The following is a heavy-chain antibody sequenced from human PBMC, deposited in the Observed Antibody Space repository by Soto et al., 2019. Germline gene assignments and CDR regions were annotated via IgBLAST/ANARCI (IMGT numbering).Heavy chain of an antibody. CDR1: GGSISSGGYY. Sequence: PSETLSLTCTVSGGSISSGGYYWSWIRQHPGKGLEWIGYIYYSGSTYYNPSLKSRVAISVDTSKNQFSLKLSSVTAADTAVYDCARDRPVQDYYYGMDVWGQGTTVTVSS. V-gene: IGHV4-31*03. J-gene: IGHJ6*02. CDR3: ARDRPVQDYYYGMDV. CDR2: IYYSGST.